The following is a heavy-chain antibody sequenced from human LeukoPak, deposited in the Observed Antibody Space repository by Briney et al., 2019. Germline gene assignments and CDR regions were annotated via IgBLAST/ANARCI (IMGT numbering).Heavy chain of an antibody. CDR3: ARATGHQLYDSSGYAAFDI. D-gene: IGHD3-22*01. V-gene: IGHV3-21*01. J-gene: IGHJ3*02. CDR1: GFTFSSYS. Sequence: PGGSLRLSCAASGFTFSSYSMNWVRQAPGKGLEWVSSISRSSGYIYYVDSVKGRFTVSRDNTSNSLYLQMNSLRAEDTAVYYCARATGHQLYDSSGYAAFDIWGQGTMVTASS. CDR2: ISRSSGYI.